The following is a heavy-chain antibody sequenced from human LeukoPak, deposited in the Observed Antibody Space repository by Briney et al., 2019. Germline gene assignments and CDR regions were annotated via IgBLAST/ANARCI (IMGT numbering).Heavy chain of an antibody. Sequence: ASVKVSCKASGYTFTGYYMHWVRQAPGQGLEWMGWINPNSGGTNYAQKFQGRVTMTRDTSISTAYMERSRLRSDGTAVYYCARVMVRGVISGANWFDPWGQGTLVTVSS. CDR2: INPNSGGT. V-gene: IGHV1-2*02. CDR3: ARVMVRGVISGANWFDP. J-gene: IGHJ5*02. D-gene: IGHD3-10*01. CDR1: GYTFTGYY.